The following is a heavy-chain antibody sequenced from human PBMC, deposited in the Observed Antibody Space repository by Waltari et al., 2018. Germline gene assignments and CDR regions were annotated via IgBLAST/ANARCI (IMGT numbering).Heavy chain of an antibody. CDR2: LNHNGNT. Sequence: QVQLQQWGAGLLKPSETLSLTCAVYGGSFSGYYWNRNRQPPGKGLGGIGGLNHNGNTNYNPSLKSRGTISVDTSKNQFSLKLSSVNAADTAVYYCAGLPARYDSSGYYYGAFDIWGQGTMVTVSS. V-gene: IGHV4-34*01. CDR3: AGLPARYDSSGYYYGAFDI. D-gene: IGHD3-22*01. J-gene: IGHJ3*02. CDR1: GGSFSGYY.